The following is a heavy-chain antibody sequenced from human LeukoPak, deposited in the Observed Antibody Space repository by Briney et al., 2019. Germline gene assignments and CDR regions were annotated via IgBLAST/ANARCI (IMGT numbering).Heavy chain of an antibody. J-gene: IGHJ3*02. Sequence: ASVKVSCKASGYTFTGYYMHWVRQAPGQGLEWMGWINPNSGGTNYAQKFQGRVTMTRDTSISTAYIELSRLRSDGTALYYCARDRGRAYAFDIWGQGTMVTVSS. CDR1: GYTFTGYY. V-gene: IGHV1-2*02. CDR2: INPNSGGT. CDR3: ARDRGRAYAFDI.